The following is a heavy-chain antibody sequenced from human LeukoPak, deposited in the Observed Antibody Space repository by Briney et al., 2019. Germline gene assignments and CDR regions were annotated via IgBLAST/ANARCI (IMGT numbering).Heavy chain of an antibody. V-gene: IGHV4-30-4*07. CDR2: IYYSGST. D-gene: IGHD2-15*01. CDR3: ARVRCSGGSCPYYYYYYYMDV. J-gene: IGHJ6*03. Sequence: SETLSLTCAVSGGSISSGGYSWSWIRQPPGKGLEWIGYIYYSGSTYYNPSLKSRVTISVDTSKNQFSLKLRFVTAADTAVYYCARVRCSGGSCPYYYYYYYMDVWGKGTTVTVSS. CDR1: GGSISSGGYS.